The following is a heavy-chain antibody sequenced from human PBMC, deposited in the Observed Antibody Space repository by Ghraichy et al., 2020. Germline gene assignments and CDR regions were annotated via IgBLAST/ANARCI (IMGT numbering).Heavy chain of an antibody. Sequence: SETLSLTCAVSGGSINGNDWWSWVRQPPGKGLEWIAEIYQSGRTNYNPSLKSRVTISVDKSKNQFSLKLSSVTAADTAVYYCARVEQITAGFDYWGQGILVTVSS. J-gene: IGHJ4*02. CDR3: ARVEQITAGFDY. CDR2: IYQSGRT. V-gene: IGHV4-4*02. D-gene: IGHD1-20*01. CDR1: GGSINGNDW.